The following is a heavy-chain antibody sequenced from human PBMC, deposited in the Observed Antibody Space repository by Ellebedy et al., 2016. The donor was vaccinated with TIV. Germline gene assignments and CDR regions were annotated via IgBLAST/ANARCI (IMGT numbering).Heavy chain of an antibody. CDR3: ARESQTTGYNWFDP. J-gene: IGHJ5*02. CDR1: GGSINSYY. D-gene: IGHD4-17*01. Sequence: PSETLSLTCTVHGGSINSYYWNWIRQPAGKGLEWIGRRFTSGNTKYNPSLRSRVTISLDTSTNQFSLKLTSVTAADTAVYFCARESQTTGYNWFDPWGQGLLVTVSS. CDR2: RFTSGNT. V-gene: IGHV4-4*07.